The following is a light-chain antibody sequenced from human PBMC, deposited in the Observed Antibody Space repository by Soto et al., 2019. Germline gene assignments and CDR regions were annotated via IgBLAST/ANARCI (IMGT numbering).Light chain of an antibody. J-gene: IGKJ5*01. CDR2: DAS. Sequence: EVVMTQSPGTLSVSPGGRATLSCRASRSLTTNLAWYQKQPGQAPRLLIHDASTRATGIPARFSGSGSGTEFTLTISSLQSEDFAVYYCQQYDDWPLTFGQGTRLETK. CDR3: QQYDDWPLT. CDR1: RSLTTN. V-gene: IGKV3-15*01.